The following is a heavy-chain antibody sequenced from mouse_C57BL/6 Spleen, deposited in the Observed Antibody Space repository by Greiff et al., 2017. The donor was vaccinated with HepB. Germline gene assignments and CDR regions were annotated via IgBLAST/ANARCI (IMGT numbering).Heavy chain of an antibody. V-gene: IGHV3-6*01. D-gene: IGHD3-2*02. Sequence: EVKLVESGPGLVKPSQSLSLTCSVTGYSITSGYYWNWIRQFPGNKLEWMGYISYDGSNNYNPSLKNRISITRDTSKNQFFLKLNSVTTEDTATYYCARAPLLDSSGYDYYFDYWGQGTTLTVSS. CDR1: GYSITSGYY. CDR2: ISYDGSN. J-gene: IGHJ2*01. CDR3: ARAPLLDSSGYDYYFDY.